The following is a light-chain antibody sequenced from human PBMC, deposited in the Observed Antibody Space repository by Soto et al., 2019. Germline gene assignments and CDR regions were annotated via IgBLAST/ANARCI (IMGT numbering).Light chain of an antibody. Sequence: SQSPAPLSVSPGRRDPLSYRASQSVGNTLAWYQHKPGQAPRLLIYATSSRATGIPDRFSGSGSGTDFTLTISRLESEDFAVYYCQQYNSSPQTFGQGTKVDI. CDR3: QQYNSSPQT. V-gene: IGKV3D-15*01. CDR1: QSVGNT. J-gene: IGKJ1*01. CDR2: ATS.